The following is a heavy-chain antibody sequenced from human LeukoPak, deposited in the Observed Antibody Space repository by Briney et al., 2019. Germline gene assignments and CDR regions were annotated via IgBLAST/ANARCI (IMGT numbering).Heavy chain of an antibody. V-gene: IGHV3-21*01. Sequence: GGSLRLSCAASGFTFSSYSMNWVRQAPGKGLEWVSSISSSSSYIYYADPVKGRFTISRDNAKNSLYLQMNSLRAEDTAVYYCARADSYGDSDWFDPWGQGTLVTVSS. CDR1: GFTFSSYS. J-gene: IGHJ5*02. CDR2: ISSSSSYI. CDR3: ARADSYGDSDWFDP. D-gene: IGHD4-17*01.